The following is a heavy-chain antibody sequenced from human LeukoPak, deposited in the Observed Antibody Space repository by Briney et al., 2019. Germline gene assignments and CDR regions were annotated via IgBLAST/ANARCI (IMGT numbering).Heavy chain of an antibody. CDR2: IKQDGSEK. D-gene: IGHD3-22*01. CDR3: ARDKGDYDTSGSLFVF. Sequence: GSLRLSCAASGFTFGRYWMSWVRQAPRKGLEWVANIKQDGSEKYYVDSVKGRFTISRDNAKNSLYLQMNSLRAEDTAVYYCARDKGDYDTSGSLFVFGGQGTLVTVSS. J-gene: IGHJ4*02. CDR1: GFTFGRYW. V-gene: IGHV3-7*03.